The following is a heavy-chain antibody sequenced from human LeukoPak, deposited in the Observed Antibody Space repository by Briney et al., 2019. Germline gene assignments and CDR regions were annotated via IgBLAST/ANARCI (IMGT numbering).Heavy chain of an antibody. CDR3: ARHYDFWRKDY. J-gene: IGHJ4*02. CDR2: IYPGDSDT. V-gene: IGHV5-51*01. CDR1: GYKLTNNW. Sequence: GESLKISCKISGYKLTNNWIGWVRQMPGKGLEWMGIIYPGDSDTRYSPSFQGQVTISADKSISTAYLQWSSLKASDIAMYYCARHYDFWRKDYWGQGTLVTVSS. D-gene: IGHD3-3*01.